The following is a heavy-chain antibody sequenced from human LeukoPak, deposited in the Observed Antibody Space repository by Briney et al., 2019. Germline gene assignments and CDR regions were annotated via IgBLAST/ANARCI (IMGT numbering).Heavy chain of an antibody. J-gene: IGHJ1*01. Sequence: SETLSLTCAVYGGSFSGYYWSWIRQPPGKGLEWIGEINHSGSTNYNPSLKTRVTISVDTSKNQFSLKLSSVTAADTAVYYCARPGYSSGWYVRYFQHWGQGTLVTVSS. V-gene: IGHV4-34*01. D-gene: IGHD6-19*01. CDR2: INHSGST. CDR1: GGSFSGYY. CDR3: ARPGYSSGWYVRYFQH.